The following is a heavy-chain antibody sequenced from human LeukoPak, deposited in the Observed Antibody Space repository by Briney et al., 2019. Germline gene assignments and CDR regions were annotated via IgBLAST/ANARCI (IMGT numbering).Heavy chain of an antibody. CDR3: ARGFHFYASGTYSGAFDY. D-gene: IGHD3-10*01. V-gene: IGHV3-53*01. J-gene: IGHJ4*02. CDR2: IHGNGGT. CDR1: WCSAASIY. Sequence: AGGSLRPSCSAAWCSAASIYMSWVRQAPGKGLQWVSVIHGNGGTDYAGSVRGRFTISRDNSKNTLHLQMDNLRAEDTAVYYCARGFHFYASGTYSGAFDYWGQGTLVTVSS.